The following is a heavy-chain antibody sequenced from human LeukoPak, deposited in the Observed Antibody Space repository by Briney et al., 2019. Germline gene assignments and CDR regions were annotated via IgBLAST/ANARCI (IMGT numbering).Heavy chain of an antibody. D-gene: IGHD2-21*02. CDR3: ASCGDDCDPRETAWVDFLH. V-gene: IGHV3-66*01. Sequence: GESLRLSYVVSGLTVSRKFMNWVRQAPGKGLEWGSGIYDDGNTFYADSVKGRFSISRDTSRNTLSLQMSSLRAEDTAVYFCASCGDDCDPRETAWVDFLHWGQGTLVTVSS. J-gene: IGHJ1*01. CDR2: IYDDGNT. CDR1: GLTVSRKF.